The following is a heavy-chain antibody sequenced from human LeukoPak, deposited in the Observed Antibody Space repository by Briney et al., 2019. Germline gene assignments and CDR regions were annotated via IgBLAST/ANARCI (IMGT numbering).Heavy chain of an antibody. CDR1: GFTFSGSA. V-gene: IGHV3-73*01. Sequence: PGGSLRLSCAASGFTFSGSALHWVRQASGKGLKWVGRIGSKAKSYATTYAASVKGRFTISRDDSKNTAFLQMNSLKTEDTAVYFCTRHEYDSSGYYHDYWGQGTLVTVSS. CDR2: IGSKAKSYAT. J-gene: IGHJ4*02. D-gene: IGHD3-22*01. CDR3: TRHEYDSSGYYHDY.